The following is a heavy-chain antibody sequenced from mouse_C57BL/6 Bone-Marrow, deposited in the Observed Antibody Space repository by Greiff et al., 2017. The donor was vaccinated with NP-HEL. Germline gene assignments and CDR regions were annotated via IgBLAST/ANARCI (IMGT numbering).Heavy chain of an antibody. CDR3: ARRGAEGFDY. CDR1: GYSITSGYY. Sequence: EVKLMESGPGLVKPSQSLSLTCSVTGYSITSGYYWNWIRQFPGNKLEWMGYISYDGSNNYNPSLKNRISITRDTSKNQFFLKLNSVTTEDTATYYCARRGAEGFDYWGQGTTLTVSS. J-gene: IGHJ2*01. CDR2: ISYDGSN. V-gene: IGHV3-6*01.